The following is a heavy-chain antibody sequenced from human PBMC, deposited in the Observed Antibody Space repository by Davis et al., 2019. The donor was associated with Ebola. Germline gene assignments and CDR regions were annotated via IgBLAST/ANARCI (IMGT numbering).Heavy chain of an antibody. CDR2: TYYSSKWYN. J-gene: IGHJ6*02. Sequence: HSQTLSLTCAISGDSVFGKNGAWNWIRQSPSRGLEWLGRTYYSSKWYNDYAASVESRITVNPDTSKNQFSLLLSSVTPEDTAIYYCVRGWFRSGMDVWGQGTTVTVSS. CDR1: GDSVFGKNGA. D-gene: IGHD3-10*01. V-gene: IGHV6-1*01. CDR3: VRGWFRSGMDV.